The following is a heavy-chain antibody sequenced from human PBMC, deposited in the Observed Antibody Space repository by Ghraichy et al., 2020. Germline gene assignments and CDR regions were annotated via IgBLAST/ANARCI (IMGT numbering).Heavy chain of an antibody. V-gene: IGHV3-23*01. J-gene: IGHJ3*01. D-gene: IGHD1-26*01. CDR3: AREGGRLGGGACDV. CDR1: EFTFDGYP. CDR2: LGADGGST. Sequence: GGSLRLSCAVSEFTFDGYPMTWVRQAPGKGLEWVSTLGADGGSTFYADSVKGRFTISRDKSKRTMYLQMNSLRADDTAVYYCAREGGRLGGGACDVWGQGPKVTVSS.